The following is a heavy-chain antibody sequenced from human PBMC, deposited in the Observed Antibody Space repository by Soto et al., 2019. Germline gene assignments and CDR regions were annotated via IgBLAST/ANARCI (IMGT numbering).Heavy chain of an antibody. J-gene: IGHJ5*02. CDR1: GGAFSGYD. CDR2: IIPIFGTA. CDR3: ARDPRRITMVRGVITTIGWFDP. V-gene: IGHV1-69*06. D-gene: IGHD3-10*01. Sequence: SVTVSCTACGGAFSGYDISWVRQAPGQGLESMGGIIPIFGTANYAQKFQGRVTITADKSTSTAYMELSSLRSEDTAVYYCARDPRRITMVRGVITTIGWFDPWVQGTLVTVSS.